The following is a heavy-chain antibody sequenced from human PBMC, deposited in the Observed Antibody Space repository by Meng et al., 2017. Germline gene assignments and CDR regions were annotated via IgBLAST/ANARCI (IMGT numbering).Heavy chain of an antibody. CDR1: GWSFSGYS. V-gene: IGHV4-34*01. CDR3: ARGLRITMVRGVKGWFDP. D-gene: IGHD3-10*01. Sequence: LQQCCAGRWHPSETPSPTCAVYGWSFSGYSWSWIRQPPGKGLEWIGEINHSGSTNYNPSLKSRVTISVDTSKNQFSLKLSSVTAADTAVYYCARGLRITMVRGVKGWFDPWGQGTLVTVSS. CDR2: INHSGST. J-gene: IGHJ5*02.